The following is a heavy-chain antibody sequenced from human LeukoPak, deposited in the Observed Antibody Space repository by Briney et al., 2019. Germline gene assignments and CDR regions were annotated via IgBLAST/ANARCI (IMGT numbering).Heavy chain of an antibody. CDR3: ARVFTEADSSVGY. D-gene: IGHD6-13*01. Sequence: ASVKVSCKASGYTFTVYYMHWVRQAPGQGLEWMGWMNPNSGNTGYAQKFQGRVTMTRNTSISTAYMELSSLRSEDTAVYYCARVFTEADSSVGYWGQGTLVTVSS. CDR1: GYTFTVYY. CDR2: MNPNSGNT. J-gene: IGHJ4*02. V-gene: IGHV1-8*02.